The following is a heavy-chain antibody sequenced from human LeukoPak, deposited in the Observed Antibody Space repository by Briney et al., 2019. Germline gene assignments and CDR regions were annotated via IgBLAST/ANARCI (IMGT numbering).Heavy chain of an antibody. Sequence: SETLSLTCTVSGGSISSSSYYWGWIRQPPGKGLEWIGSIYYSGSTYYNPSLKSRVTISVDTSKNQFSLKLSSVTAADTAVYYCARGGGNLEFYFDYWGQGTLVTVSS. CDR3: ARGGGNLEFYFDY. CDR2: IYYSGST. V-gene: IGHV4-39*07. J-gene: IGHJ4*02. CDR1: GGSISSSSYY. D-gene: IGHD4-23*01.